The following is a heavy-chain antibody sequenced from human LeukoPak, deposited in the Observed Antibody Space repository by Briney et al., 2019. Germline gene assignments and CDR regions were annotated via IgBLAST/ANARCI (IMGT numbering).Heavy chain of an antibody. D-gene: IGHD3-10*01. V-gene: IGHV3-7*02. CDR3: CAGSGSYIY. CDR1: GFTFSSYW. J-gene: IGHJ4*02. CDR2: IKQDGSER. Sequence: SGGSLRLSCAASGFTFSSYWMNWVRQAPGKGLEWVANIKQDGSERYSVDSLKGRFTVSRDNAKNSLYLQMNSLRAEDTAVYYCCAGSGSYIYWGQGTLVSVSS.